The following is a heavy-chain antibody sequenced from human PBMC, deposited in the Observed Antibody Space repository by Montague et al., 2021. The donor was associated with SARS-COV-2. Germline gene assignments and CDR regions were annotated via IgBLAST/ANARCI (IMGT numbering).Heavy chain of an antibody. J-gene: IGHJ4*02. CDR2: IYWDDDK. CDR1: GFSLSTSGVG. Sequence: PALVKPTQTLTLTCTFSGFSLSTSGVGVGWIRQLPGKALEWLALIYWDDDKRYSPSLKSRLTITKDTSKNQVVLTMTNMDPVDTATYYCAHKYSSFTGPYVDYWGQGTLVTVSS. CDR3: AHKYSSFTGPYVDY. D-gene: IGHD6-6*01. V-gene: IGHV2-5*02.